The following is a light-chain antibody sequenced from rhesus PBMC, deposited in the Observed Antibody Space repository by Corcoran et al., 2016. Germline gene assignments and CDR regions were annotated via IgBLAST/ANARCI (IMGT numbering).Light chain of an antibody. CDR3: QHGYGSLIS. J-gene: IGKJ4*01. CDR2: AAS. V-gene: IGKV1-25*02. CDR1: QGISNN. Sequence: DIQMTQSPSSLSASVGDTVTITCQASQGISNNFAWYQQKPGKVPKLLIYAASTLQSGVPSRFSGSGFGTDFTLTISSLQPEDFATYYCQHGYGSLISFGEGTKVELK.